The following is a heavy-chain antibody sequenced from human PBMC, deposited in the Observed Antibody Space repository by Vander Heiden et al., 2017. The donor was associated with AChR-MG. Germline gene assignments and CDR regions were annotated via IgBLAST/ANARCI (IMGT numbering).Heavy chain of an antibody. D-gene: IGHD3-10*01. J-gene: IGHJ4*02. CDR2: IKSKTDGGTT. CDR3: TTDPQTPHYGSGRGGGI. CDR1: GFTFSNAW. V-gene: IGHV3-15*01. Sequence: EVQLVESGGGLVKPGGSLRLSRAASGFTFSNAWMSRVCQAPGKGLEWVGRIKSKTDGGTTDYAAPVKGRFTISRDDSKNTLYLQMNSLKTEDTAVYYCTTDPQTPHYGSGRGGGIWGQGTLVTVSS.